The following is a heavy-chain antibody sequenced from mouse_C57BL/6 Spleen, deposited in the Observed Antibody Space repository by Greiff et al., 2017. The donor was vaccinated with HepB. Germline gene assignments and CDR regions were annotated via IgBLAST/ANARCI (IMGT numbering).Heavy chain of an antibody. CDR2: IYPGDGDT. V-gene: IGHV1-82*01. D-gene: IGHD2-2*01. CDR3: ARWGYDYAMDY. Sequence: QVQLKESGPELVKPGASVKISCKASGYAFSSSWMNWVKQRPGKGLEWIGRIYPGDGDTNYNGKFKGKATLTADKSSSTAYMQLSSLTSEDSAVYFCARWGYDYAMDYWGQGTSVTVSS. CDR1: GYAFSSSW. J-gene: IGHJ4*01.